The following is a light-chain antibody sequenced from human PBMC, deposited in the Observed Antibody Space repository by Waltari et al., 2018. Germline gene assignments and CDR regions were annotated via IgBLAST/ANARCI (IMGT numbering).Light chain of an antibody. J-gene: IGLJ3*02. V-gene: IGLV8-61*01. CDR3: VLSMGSGIWV. CDR2: DTN. CDR1: SGSVSTTYY. Sequence: QTVVTQEPSLLVSPGGTVTLTCGLSSGSVSTTYYPSWYQQAPGQAPRSLTVDTNTRSSGVPDHFSGYILDNKAALTSAGAQADDESDYYCVLSMGSGIWVFGGGTKLTVL.